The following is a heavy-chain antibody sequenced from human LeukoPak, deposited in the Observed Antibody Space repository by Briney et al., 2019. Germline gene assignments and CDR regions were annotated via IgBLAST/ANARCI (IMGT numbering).Heavy chain of an antibody. Sequence: PSDTLSLTCAVYGGSFSGYYWSWIRQPPGKGLEWIGEINHSGSTNYNPSLKSRVTISVDTSKNQFSLKLSSVTAADTAVYYCARGIAITTRADYFDYWGQGTLVTVSS. J-gene: IGHJ4*02. CDR3: ARGIAITTRADYFDY. D-gene: IGHD2-21*01. CDR1: GGSFSGYY. CDR2: INHSGST. V-gene: IGHV4-34*01.